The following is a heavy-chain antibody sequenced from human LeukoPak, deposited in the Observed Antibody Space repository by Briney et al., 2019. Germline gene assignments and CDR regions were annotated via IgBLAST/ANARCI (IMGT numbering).Heavy chain of an antibody. CDR2: IDPNSGDT. CDR3: AREFMTTVTLDV. Sequence: ASVKVSCKASGYTFTGYYMRWVRRAPGQGLEWMGWIDPNSGDTNYAQKFQGRVTMTRDTSISTAYMEVSRLTSDDTAVYYCAREFMTTVTLDVWGEGTTVTVSS. D-gene: IGHD4-17*01. V-gene: IGHV1-2*02. CDR1: GYTFTGYY. J-gene: IGHJ6*04.